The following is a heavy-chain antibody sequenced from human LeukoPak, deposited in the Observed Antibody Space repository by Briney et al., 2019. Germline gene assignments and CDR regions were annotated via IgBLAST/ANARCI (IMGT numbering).Heavy chain of an antibody. J-gene: IGHJ4*02. Sequence: PSETLSLTCAVYGGSFSGYYWSWIRQPPGKGLEWIGEINHSGSTNYNPSLKSRVTISVDTSKNQFSLKLSSVTAADTAVYYCARGGAKYYDILTGYLSYYWGQGTLVTVSS. CDR1: GGSFSGYY. CDR2: INHSGST. V-gene: IGHV4-34*01. CDR3: ARGGAKYYDILTGYLSYY. D-gene: IGHD3-9*01.